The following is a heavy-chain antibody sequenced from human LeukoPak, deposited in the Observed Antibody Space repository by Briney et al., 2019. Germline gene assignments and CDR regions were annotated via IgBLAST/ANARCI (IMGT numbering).Heavy chain of an antibody. CDR1: GYSFTSYW. Sequence: GESLQISCKGSGYSFTSYWIGWVRQMPGKGLEGMGIIYPGNSDTRYSPSFQGQVNISADKSISTAYLQWSSLKASDSAMYYCARRFSYDSRGDFWGQGTLVTVSS. CDR2: IYPGNSDT. D-gene: IGHD3-22*01. CDR3: ARRFSYDSRGDF. V-gene: IGHV5-51*01. J-gene: IGHJ4*02.